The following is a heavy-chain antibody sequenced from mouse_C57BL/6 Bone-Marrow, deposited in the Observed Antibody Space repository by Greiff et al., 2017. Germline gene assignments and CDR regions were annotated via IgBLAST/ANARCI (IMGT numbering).Heavy chain of an antibody. J-gene: IGHJ2*01. V-gene: IGHV14-4*01. Sequence: EVHLVESGAELVRPGASVKLSCTASGFNIKDDYMHWVKQRPEQGLEWIGWIDPENGDTEYASKFQGKAPITADTSSNTAYLQLSSLTSEDTAVYYCTTGGSSYYWGQGTTLTVSS. CDR2: IDPENGDT. CDR3: TTGGSSYY. D-gene: IGHD1-1*01. CDR1: GFNIKDDY.